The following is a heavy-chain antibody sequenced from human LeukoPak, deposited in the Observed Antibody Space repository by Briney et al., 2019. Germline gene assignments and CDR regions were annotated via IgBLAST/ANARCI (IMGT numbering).Heavy chain of an antibody. CDR3: ARHTEGVVVTAAAFDI. J-gene: IGHJ3*02. CDR1: GYNFTNYW. Sequence: GESLKISCKTSGYNFTNYWIAWVRQMPGKGLEWMGIIYPGDSDTRYSPSFQGQVTISADKSISTAYLQWSSLEASDTAMYYCARHTEGVVVTAAAFDIWGQGTMVTVSS. D-gene: IGHD2-21*02. CDR2: IYPGDSDT. V-gene: IGHV5-51*01.